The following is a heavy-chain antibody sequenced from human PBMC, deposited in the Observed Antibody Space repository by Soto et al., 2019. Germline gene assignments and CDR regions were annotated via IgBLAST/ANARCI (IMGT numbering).Heavy chain of an antibody. D-gene: IGHD5-12*01. Sequence: QVQLVQSGAEVRQPASSVKVSCKTSGATFSSYAITWVRQAPGQGLEWMGGIVPTVDTSTYAQKFQGRVTIPADKFTNTVYMELSSLRSEDTAVYYCVRVVAIPGYPDNWGQGTLVTVSS. V-gene: IGHV1-69*14. CDR3: VRVVAIPGYPDN. CDR2: IVPTVDTS. J-gene: IGHJ4*02. CDR1: GATFSSYA.